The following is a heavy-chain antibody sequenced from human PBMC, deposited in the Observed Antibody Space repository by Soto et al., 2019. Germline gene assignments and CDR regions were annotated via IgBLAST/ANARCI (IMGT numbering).Heavy chain of an antibody. J-gene: IGHJ6*02. CDR3: ARSSRGGAAAGSVYYYYGMDV. D-gene: IGHD6-13*01. V-gene: IGHV1-46*01. Sequence: ASVKVSCKAAGYTFTSYDINWVRQATGQGLEWMGIINPSGGSTSYAQKFQGRVTMTRDTSTSTVYMELSSLRSEDTAVYYCARSSRGGAAAGSVYYYYGMDVWGQGTTLTVSS. CDR1: GYTFTSYD. CDR2: INPSGGST.